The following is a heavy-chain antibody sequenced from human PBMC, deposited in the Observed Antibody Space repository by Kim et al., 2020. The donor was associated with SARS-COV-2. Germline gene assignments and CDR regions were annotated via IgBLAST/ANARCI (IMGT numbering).Heavy chain of an antibody. CDR1: GFSLSSYG. V-gene: IGHV3-7*01. CDR3: ARHRHVTGRKEVY. J-gene: IGHJ4*02. Sequence: GGSLRLSCVGSGFSLSSYGMHWVRQAPGKGLECVANINQDGSEKYYVDSVKGRFTISRDNAKNSLYLQMNSLRVEDTAVYYCARHRHVTGRKEVYWGQGALVTVSS. CDR2: INQDGSEK.